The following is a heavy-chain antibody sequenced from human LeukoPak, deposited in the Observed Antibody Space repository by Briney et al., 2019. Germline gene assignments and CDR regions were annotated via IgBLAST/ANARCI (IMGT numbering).Heavy chain of an antibody. CDR3: ATETNGRHYDY. CDR1: GLTFSTSG. V-gene: IGHV3-21*06. D-gene: IGHD1-14*01. Sequence: AGGSRRLSCTASGLTFSTSGFNWVRQAPGKGLEWVASIGPTGSDRYHADSIKGRFTISRDNANNFLYLQMNSLRAEDTAVYYCATETNGRHYDYWGQGTLLTVSS. CDR2: IGPTGSDR. J-gene: IGHJ4*02.